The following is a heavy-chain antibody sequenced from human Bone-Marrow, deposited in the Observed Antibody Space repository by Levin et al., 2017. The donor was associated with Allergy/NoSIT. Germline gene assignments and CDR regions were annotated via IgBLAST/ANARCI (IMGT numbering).Heavy chain of an antibody. V-gene: IGHV1-2*02. CDR2: INPNSGGT. J-gene: IGHJ6*02. Sequence: ASVKVSCKASGYTFTGYYMHWVRQAPGQGLEWMGWINPNSGGTNYAQKFQGRVTMTRDTSISTAYMELSRLRSDDTAVYYCARRRPIAARPFMVVYYYGMDVWGQGTTVTVSS. CDR3: ARRRPIAARPFMVVYYYGMDV. CDR1: GYTFTGYY. D-gene: IGHD6-6*01.